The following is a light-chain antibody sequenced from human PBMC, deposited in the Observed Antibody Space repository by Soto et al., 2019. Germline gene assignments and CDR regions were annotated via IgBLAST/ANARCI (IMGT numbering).Light chain of an antibody. Sequence: QSALTQPAGVSGSPGQSITISCTGTGSDVGGYDYVSWYQHHPGKAPKVMIYEVTNRPSGVSNRFSGSKSGNTASLTISGLLAEDEADYYCSSYTSSSTYVFGTGTKVTVL. CDR2: EVT. V-gene: IGLV2-14*01. CDR1: GSDVGGYDY. CDR3: SSYTSSSTYV. J-gene: IGLJ1*01.